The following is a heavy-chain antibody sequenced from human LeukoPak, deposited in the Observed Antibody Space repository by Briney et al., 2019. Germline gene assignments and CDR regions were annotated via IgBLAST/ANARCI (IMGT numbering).Heavy chain of an antibody. V-gene: IGHV1-2*02. D-gene: IGHD2-15*01. CDR2: INPNSGGT. Sequence: ASVKVSCKASGYTFTGYYMHWVRQAPGQGLEWMGWINPNSGGTNYAQKFQGRVTMTRDTSISTAYMELSRLRSDDTAVYYCARAAVVVAATILYNWFDPWGQGTLVTVSS. CDR1: GYTFTGYY. J-gene: IGHJ5*02. CDR3: ARAAVVVAATILYNWFDP.